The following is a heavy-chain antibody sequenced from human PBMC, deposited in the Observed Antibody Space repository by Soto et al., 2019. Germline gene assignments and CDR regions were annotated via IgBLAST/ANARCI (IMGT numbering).Heavy chain of an antibody. J-gene: IGHJ4*02. D-gene: IGHD3-16*01. CDR2: INPSGSIT. CDR3: ARVGEWLYFDY. CDR1: GDTVTSYY. V-gene: IGHV1-46*03. Sequence: ASVKVSCKASGDTVTSYYMHWVRQSPGQGLEWMGIINPSGSITSYAQKFQGRVTMTRDTSTSTVYMELSSLRSEDTAVYYCARVGEWLYFDYWCQGTLVT.